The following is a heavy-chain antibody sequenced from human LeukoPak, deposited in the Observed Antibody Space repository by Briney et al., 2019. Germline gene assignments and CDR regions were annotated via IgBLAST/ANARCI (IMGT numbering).Heavy chain of an antibody. CDR2: ISSVSYI. D-gene: IGHD6-19*01. J-gene: IGHJ2*01. V-gene: IGHV3-21*01. CDR3: ARLMFIAVGNWYFDL. CDR1: GFTFSTFG. Sequence: GGSLRLSCAASGFTFSTFGMIWVRQPPGKGLDWVSSISSVSYIYYAESVKARFTISRDNARNSLYLQMNSLRADDTAVYYCARLMFIAVGNWYFDLWGRGTLVTVSS.